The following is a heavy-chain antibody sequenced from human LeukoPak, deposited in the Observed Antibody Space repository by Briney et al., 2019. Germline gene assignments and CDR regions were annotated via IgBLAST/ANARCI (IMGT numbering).Heavy chain of an antibody. D-gene: IGHD3-3*01. V-gene: IGHV4-39*07. J-gene: IGHJ6*03. CDR1: GGSIISSYY. CDR2: ISYSGST. Sequence: SETLSLTCTVSGGSIISSYYWGWIRQPPGKGLELIGTISYSGSTYYNPSLKSRVTISVDTSKNQFSLKLSSVTAADTAVYYCARVSQYYDFWSGNYYYYYMDVWGKGTTVTVSS. CDR3: ARVSQYYDFWSGNYYYYYMDV.